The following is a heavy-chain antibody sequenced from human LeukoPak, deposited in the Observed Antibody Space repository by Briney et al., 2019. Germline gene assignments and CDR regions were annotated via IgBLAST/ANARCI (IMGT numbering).Heavy chain of an antibody. J-gene: IGHJ3*02. Sequence: EGSLRLSCAASGFTFSSYEMNWVRQAPGKGLEWVSYISSSGSTIYYADSVKGRFTISRDNAKNSLYLQMNSLRAEDTAVYYCARLANPLTEDASDIWGQGTMVTVSS. CDR1: GFTFSSYE. V-gene: IGHV3-48*03. D-gene: IGHD3-9*01. CDR2: ISSSGSTI. CDR3: ARLANPLTEDASDI.